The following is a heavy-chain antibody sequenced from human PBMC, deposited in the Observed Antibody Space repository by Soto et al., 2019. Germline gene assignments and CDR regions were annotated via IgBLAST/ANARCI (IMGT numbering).Heavy chain of an antibody. CDR2: INWNGDKV. CDR1: GFNFGNYA. CDR3: AKDKGGTPYYIDS. J-gene: IGHJ4*02. Sequence: VLLVESGGGLVQPGRSLRLSCAVSGFNFGNYAMHWVRQAPGKGLEWVAAINWNGDKVAYAGSVLGRFIILRDSAKKSLHLQMNDLKTEDTALYYCAKDKGGTPYYIDSWGQGILVTVSS. V-gene: IGHV3-9*01. D-gene: IGHD6-25*01.